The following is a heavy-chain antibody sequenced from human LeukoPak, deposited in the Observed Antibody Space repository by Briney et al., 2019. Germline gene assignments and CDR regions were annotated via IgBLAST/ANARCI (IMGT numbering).Heavy chain of an antibody. Sequence: GGSLRLSCAASGFTFSNYAIHWVRQAPGKGLEWVTLFSYDGNSKYYADSVKGRFTISRDNSKNTLYLQMNSLRADDSAVYYCARGKGQDSGYDYFLDYWGQGTLVTVSS. CDR2: FSYDGNSK. J-gene: IGHJ4*02. CDR3: ARGKGQDSGYDYFLDY. CDR1: GFTFSNYA. D-gene: IGHD5-12*01. V-gene: IGHV3-30-3*01.